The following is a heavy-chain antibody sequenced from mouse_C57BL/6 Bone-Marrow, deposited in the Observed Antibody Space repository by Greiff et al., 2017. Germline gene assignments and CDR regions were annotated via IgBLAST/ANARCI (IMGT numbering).Heavy chain of an antibody. CDR1: GFTFSSYA. CDR3: ARDPWFAY. V-gene: IGHV5-4*01. CDR2: ISDGGSYT. J-gene: IGHJ3*01. Sequence: EVQLVESGGGLVKPGGSLKLSCAASGFTFSSYAMSWVRQTPEKRLEWVATISDGGSYTYYPDNVKGRYTISRDNAKNNLYLQMSHLKSEDTAMYCCARDPWFAYWGQGTLVTVSA.